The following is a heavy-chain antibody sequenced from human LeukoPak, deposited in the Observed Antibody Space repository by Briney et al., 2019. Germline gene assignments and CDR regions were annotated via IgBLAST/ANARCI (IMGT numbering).Heavy chain of an antibody. D-gene: IGHD6-25*01. CDR3: ASSPRSALGLFDY. CDR2: ISYSGNT. J-gene: IGHJ4*02. CDR1: GGSISSYY. Sequence: SSETLSLTCSVSGGSISSYYWYWVRQPPGKGLEWIGYISYSGNTNYNPSLKSRVIISVDTSKNQFSLKLSSVTAADTAVYYCASSPRSALGLFDYWGQGTLVTVSS. V-gene: IGHV4-59*08.